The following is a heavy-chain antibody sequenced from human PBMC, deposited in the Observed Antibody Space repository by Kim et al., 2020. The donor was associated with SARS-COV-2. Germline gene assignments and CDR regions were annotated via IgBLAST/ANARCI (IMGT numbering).Heavy chain of an antibody. Sequence: SYAESVQGRFTISRDNAKNSLYLQMNSLRAEDTAVYYCARDSWFGVPFDYWGQGTLVTVSS. V-gene: IGHV3-21*01. J-gene: IGHJ4*02. CDR3: ARDSWFGVPFDY. D-gene: IGHD3-10*01.